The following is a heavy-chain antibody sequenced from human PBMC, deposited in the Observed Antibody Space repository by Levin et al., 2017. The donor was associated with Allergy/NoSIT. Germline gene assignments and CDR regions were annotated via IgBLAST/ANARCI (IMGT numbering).Heavy chain of an antibody. Sequence: AGGSLRLSCAASGFTFSSYWMSWVRQAPGKGLEWVANIKQDGSEKYYVDSVKGRFTISRDNAKNSLYLQMNSLRAEDTAVYYCARAPHWVDFWSGYYSPYDYWGQGTLVTVSS. CDR3: ARAPHWVDFWSGYYSPYDY. V-gene: IGHV3-7*01. J-gene: IGHJ4*02. CDR1: GFTFSSYW. CDR2: IKQDGSEK. D-gene: IGHD3-3*01.